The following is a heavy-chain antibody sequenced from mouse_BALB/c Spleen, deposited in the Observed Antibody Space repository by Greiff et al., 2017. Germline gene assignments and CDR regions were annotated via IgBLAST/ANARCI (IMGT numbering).Heavy chain of an antibody. D-gene: IGHD2-4*01. CDR2: INSNGGST. CDR3: ATDYGDY. Sequence: EVQRVESGGGLVQPGGSLKLSCAASGFTFSSYGMSWVRQTPDKRLELVATINSNGGSTYYPDSVKGRFTISRDNAKNTLYLQMSSLKSEDTAMYYCATDYGDYWGQGTTLTVSS. J-gene: IGHJ2*01. V-gene: IGHV5-6-3*01. CDR1: GFTFSSYG.